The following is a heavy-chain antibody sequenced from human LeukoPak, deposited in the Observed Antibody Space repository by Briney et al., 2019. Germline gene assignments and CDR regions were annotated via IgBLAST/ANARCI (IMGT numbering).Heavy chain of an antibody. CDR3: TSRVTTTNDN. D-gene: IGHD4-17*01. J-gene: IGHJ4*02. CDR1: GFSFSNAW. CDR2: IKTKADGDTT. V-gene: IGHV3-15*01. Sequence: GGSLRLSCTASGFSFSNAWMNWVRQAPGKGLEWVGRIKTKADGDTTGYAASVKGRFTISGDDSKNTLYLQMNSLKTEDTAVYYCTSRVTTTNDNWGQGTLVTVSS.